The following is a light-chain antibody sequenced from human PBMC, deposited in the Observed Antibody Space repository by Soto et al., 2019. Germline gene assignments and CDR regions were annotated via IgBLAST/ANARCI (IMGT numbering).Light chain of an antibody. CDR1: ASISNY. CDR2: AAS. Sequence: EIRMTQSPSSPSSSVGDRSTITCRSSASISNYLNWYQQTPGKAPNLLIYAASSLQSGVPSRFSGSGSGTDFTLTISNLQPEDFETYYCQQSYITPWTFGQGTKVDI. V-gene: IGKV1-39*01. J-gene: IGKJ1*01. CDR3: QQSYITPWT.